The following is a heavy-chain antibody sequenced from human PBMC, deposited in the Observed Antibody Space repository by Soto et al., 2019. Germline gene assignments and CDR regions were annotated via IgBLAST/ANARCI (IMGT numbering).Heavy chain of an antibody. CDR2: IYYTGST. V-gene: IGHV4-59*08. CDR3: AGHGADQLYYFDY. Sequence: QVQLQESGPGLVKPSETLSLTCTVSGGSISSYYWSWIRQPPGKGLEWIGYIYYTGSTSYNPSLKSRVTLSVDTSKSQFARNLDSVTGADTAGYDWAGHGADQLYYFDYWGQGTLVTVSS. J-gene: IGHJ4*02. CDR1: GGSISSYY. D-gene: IGHD2-15*01.